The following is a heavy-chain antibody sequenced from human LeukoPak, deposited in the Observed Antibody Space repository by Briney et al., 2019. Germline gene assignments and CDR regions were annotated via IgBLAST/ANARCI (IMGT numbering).Heavy chain of an antibody. CDR3: ARRGYYDSSTGKNWFDP. V-gene: IGHV1-2*06. CDR2: INPNSGDT. CDR1: GYTLTVYY. J-gene: IGHJ5*02. Sequence: ASVKVSCTASGYTLTVYYIHWVRQAPGQGLEWMGRINPNSGDTNFAQKFQGRVTMTRDTSISTAYLQWSSLKASDTAMYYCARRGYYDSSTGKNWFDPWGQGTLVTVSS. D-gene: IGHD3-22*01.